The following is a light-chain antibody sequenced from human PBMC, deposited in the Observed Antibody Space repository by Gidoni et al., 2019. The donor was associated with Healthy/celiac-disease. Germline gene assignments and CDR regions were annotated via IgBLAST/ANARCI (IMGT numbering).Light chain of an antibody. V-gene: IGKV3-20*01. Sequence: EIVLTQSPGTLSLSPGERATRSCRASQSVSSSYLAWYQQKPGQAPRLLIYGASSRATGIPDRFSGSGSGTAFTLTIRRLEPEAFAVYYCQQYCSSPPTFGGGTKVEIK. J-gene: IGKJ4*01. CDR3: QQYCSSPPT. CDR1: QSVSSSY. CDR2: GAS.